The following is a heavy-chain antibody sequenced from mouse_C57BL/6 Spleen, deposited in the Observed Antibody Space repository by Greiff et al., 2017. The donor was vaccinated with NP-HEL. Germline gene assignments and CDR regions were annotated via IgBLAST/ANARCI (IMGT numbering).Heavy chain of an antibody. CDR3: ARLYGNEGFYYAMDY. J-gene: IGHJ4*01. D-gene: IGHD2-1*01. V-gene: IGHV1-81*01. Sequence: QVQLKQSGAELARPGASVKLSCKASGYTFTSYGISWVKQRTGQGLEWIGEIYPRSGNTYYNEKFKGKATLTADNSSSTAYMELRSLTSEDSAVYFCARLYGNEGFYYAMDYWGQGTSVTVSS. CDR2: IYPRSGNT. CDR1: GYTFTSYG.